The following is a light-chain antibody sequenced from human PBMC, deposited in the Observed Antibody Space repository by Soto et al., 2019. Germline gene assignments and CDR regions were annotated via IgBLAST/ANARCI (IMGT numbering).Light chain of an antibody. CDR1: SSDVGGYNY. CDR3: SSYTISTLV. CDR2: DVT. V-gene: IGLV2-14*03. J-gene: IGLJ1*01. Sequence: QSALTQPPSASGSPGQSVTISCTGTSSDVGGYNYVSWYQQHPGKAPKLIIYDVTNRPPGVSNRFSGSKSGNTASLTISGLQAEDEADYYCSSYTISTLVFATGTKVTVL.